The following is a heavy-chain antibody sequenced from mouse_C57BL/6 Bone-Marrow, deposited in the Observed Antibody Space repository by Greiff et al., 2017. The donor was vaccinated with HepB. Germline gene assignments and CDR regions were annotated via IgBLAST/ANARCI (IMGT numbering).Heavy chain of an antibody. Sequence: LQQPGAELVKPGASVKMSCKASGYTFTSYWITWVKQRPGQGLEWIGDIYPGSGSTNYNEKFKSKATLTVDTSSSTAYMQLSSLTSEDSAVYYCARRDYDYLYFDYWGQGTTLTVSS. CDR1: GYTFTSYW. CDR3: ARRDYDYLYFDY. D-gene: IGHD2-4*01. V-gene: IGHV1-55*01. CDR2: IYPGSGST. J-gene: IGHJ2*01.